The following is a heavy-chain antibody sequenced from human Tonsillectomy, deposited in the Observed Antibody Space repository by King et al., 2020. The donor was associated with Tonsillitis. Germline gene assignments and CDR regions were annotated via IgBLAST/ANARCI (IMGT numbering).Heavy chain of an antibody. CDR2: TSFDGSNK. V-gene: IGHV3-30-3*01. J-gene: IGHJ6*02. Sequence: VQLVESGGGVVQPGRSLRLSCTASGFTFSSYAMHWVRQAPGKGLAWVAETSFDGSNKYYAKSGKGRFTIARDNSKNTLYLQMNSLRAEDTAVYYCARRDGALDYYYYGMDVWGQGTTVTVSS. CDR3: ARRDGALDYYYYGMDV. D-gene: IGHD4-17*01. CDR1: GFTFSSYA.